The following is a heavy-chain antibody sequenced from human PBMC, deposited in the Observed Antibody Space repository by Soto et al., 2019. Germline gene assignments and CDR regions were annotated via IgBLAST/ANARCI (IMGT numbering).Heavy chain of an antibody. J-gene: IGHJ6*02. CDR3: VKDPEGEYCSGGSCYMVYYGMDV. V-gene: IGHV3-64D*06. D-gene: IGHD2-15*01. CDR1: GFTFSSYA. CDR2: ISSNGGST. Sequence: GGSLRLSCSASGFTFSSYAMHWVRQAPGKGLEYVSAISSNGGSTYYADSVKGRFTISRDNSKNTLYLQMSSLRAEDTAVYYCVKDPEGEYCSGGSCYMVYYGMDVWGQGTTVTVSS.